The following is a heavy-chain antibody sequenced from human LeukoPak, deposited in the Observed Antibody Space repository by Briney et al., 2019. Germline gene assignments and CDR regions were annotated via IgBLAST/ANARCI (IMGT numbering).Heavy chain of an antibody. CDR3: ARQETSSYNGAFDI. CDR1: GFPFSSYA. Sequence: PGGSLRLPCAASGFPFSSYALSWVRQAPGKGLEWVANIKKDGSEKYYVDSVKGRFTISRDNAKNSLYLQMNSLRADDTAVYHCARQETSSYNGAFDIWGQGTMVTVSS. V-gene: IGHV3-7*01. CDR2: IKKDGSEK. J-gene: IGHJ3*02. D-gene: IGHD1-26*01.